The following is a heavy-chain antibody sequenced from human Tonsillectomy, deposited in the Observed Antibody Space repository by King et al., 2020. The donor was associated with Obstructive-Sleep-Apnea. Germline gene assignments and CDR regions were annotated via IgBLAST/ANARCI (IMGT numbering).Heavy chain of an antibody. J-gene: IGHJ4*02. D-gene: IGHD6-6*01. CDR3: AGGYSSASQFDY. Sequence: QLVQSGAEVKRPGSSVKVSCKASGGAFSSYSFNWVRQAPGQGLEWMGGIIPILNALTYAQRFQDRGTITADESARTTYLELSSLRSDDTAVYFCAGGYSSASQFDYWGQGTLLTVSS. V-gene: IGHV1-69*01. CDR1: GGAFSSYS. CDR2: IIPILNAL.